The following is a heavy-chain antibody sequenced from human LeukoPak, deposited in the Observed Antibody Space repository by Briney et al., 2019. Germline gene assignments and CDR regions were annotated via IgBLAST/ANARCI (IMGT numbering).Heavy chain of an antibody. J-gene: IGHJ5*02. D-gene: IGHD3-10*01. CDR3: ARFTMVRTPGFDP. Sequence: ASVKVSCKASGYTFTGYYMRWVRQAPGQGLEWMGWINPNSGGTNYAQKFQGRVTMTRDTSISTAYMELSRLRSDDTAVYYCARFTMVRTPGFDPWGQGTLVTVSS. CDR2: INPNSGGT. V-gene: IGHV1-2*02. CDR1: GYTFTGYY.